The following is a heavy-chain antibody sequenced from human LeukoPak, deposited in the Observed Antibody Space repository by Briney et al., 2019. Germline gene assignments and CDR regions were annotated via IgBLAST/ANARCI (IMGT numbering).Heavy chain of an antibody. V-gene: IGHV3-23*01. CDR2: ISGSGGST. J-gene: IGHJ6*02. CDR1: GFTLSSYA. CDR3: AKEGDPLYYYYYGMDV. Sequence: GGSLRLSCAASGFTLSSYAMSWVRQAPGKGLEWVSAISGSGGSTYYADSVKGRFTISRDNSKNTLYLQMNSLRAEDTAVYYCAKEGDPLYYYYYGMDVWGQGTTVTVSS. D-gene: IGHD3-10*01.